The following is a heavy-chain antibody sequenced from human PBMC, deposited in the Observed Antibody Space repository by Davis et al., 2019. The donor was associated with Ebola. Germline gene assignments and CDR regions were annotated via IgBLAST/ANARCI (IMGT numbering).Heavy chain of an antibody. CDR2: ISGSGGST. CDR3: TRGRHSEPTNDDY. V-gene: IGHV3-23*01. CDR1: GFTFSSYA. Sequence: GESLKISCAASGFTFSSYAMSWVRQAPGKGLEWVSTISGSGGSTYYADSVKGRFTISRDNSKNTLYLQMNSLRAEDTAVYYCTRGRHSEPTNDDYWGQGTLVTVSS. J-gene: IGHJ4*02. D-gene: IGHD1-1*01.